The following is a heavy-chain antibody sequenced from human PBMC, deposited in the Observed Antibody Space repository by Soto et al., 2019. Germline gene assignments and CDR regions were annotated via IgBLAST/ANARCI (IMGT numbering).Heavy chain of an antibody. CDR2: INAGNGNT. CDR1: GYTFTSYA. D-gene: IGHD2-15*01. CDR3: ARGPGGPDGPGDY. J-gene: IGHJ4*02. V-gene: IGHV1-3*01. Sequence: QVQLVQSGAEVKKPGASVKVSCKASGYTFTSYAMHWVRQAPGQRLEWMGWINAGNGNTKYSQKSQGRVTITRDTSASTAYMELSSLRSEETAVYYCARGPGGPDGPGDYWGQGTLVTVAS.